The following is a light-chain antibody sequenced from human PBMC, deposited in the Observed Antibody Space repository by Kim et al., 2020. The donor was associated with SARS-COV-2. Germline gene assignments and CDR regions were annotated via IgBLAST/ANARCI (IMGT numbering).Light chain of an antibody. CDR3: QQYSHWPPYT. J-gene: IGKJ2*01. CDR2: GAS. V-gene: IGKV3-15*01. CDR1: QSIDTN. Sequence: EVVMTQSPAPLSVSPGERVTLSCRASQSIDTNLAWYHQKPGQAPRLLIYGASTRATDIPARFSGSGSGTEFTLIISSLQSEDFAVYYCQQYSHWPPYTFGHGTKLEI.